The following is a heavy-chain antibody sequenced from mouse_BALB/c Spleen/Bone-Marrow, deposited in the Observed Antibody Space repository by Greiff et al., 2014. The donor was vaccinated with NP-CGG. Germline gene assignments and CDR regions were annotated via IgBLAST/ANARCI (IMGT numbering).Heavy chain of an antibody. CDR1: GFTFSSFG. Sequence: EVQRVESGGGLVQPGGSRKLSCAASGFTFSSFGVHWVRQAPEKGLEWVAYISSGSSTIYYADTVKGRFTISRDNPKNTLFLQITSLRTEDTAMYYCARGKYGYDYWGQGTTLTVSS. D-gene: IGHD2-10*02. CDR2: ISSGSSTI. CDR3: ARGKYGYDY. J-gene: IGHJ2*01. V-gene: IGHV5-17*02.